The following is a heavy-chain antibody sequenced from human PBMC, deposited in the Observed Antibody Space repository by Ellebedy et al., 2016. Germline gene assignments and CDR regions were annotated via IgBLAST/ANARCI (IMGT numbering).Heavy chain of an antibody. D-gene: IGHD2-15*01. CDR3: ARDPGPQRIGDAFDI. Sequence: GGSLRLSXAASGFTFSTYSINWVRQAPGKGLEWVSYISSSSSYIYYADSVKGRFTISRDNAKNSLYLQMNSLRAEDTAVYYCARDPGPQRIGDAFDIWGQGTMVTVSS. V-gene: IGHV3-21*01. CDR2: ISSSSSYI. J-gene: IGHJ3*02. CDR1: GFTFSTYS.